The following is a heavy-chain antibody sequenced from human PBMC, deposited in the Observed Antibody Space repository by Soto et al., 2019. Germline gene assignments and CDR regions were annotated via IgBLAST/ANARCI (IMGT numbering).Heavy chain of an antibody. Sequence: SETLSLTCTVSGGSISSGGYYWSWIRQHPGKGLEWIGYIYYSGSTYYNPSLKSRVTISVDTSKNQFSLKLSSVTAADTAVYYCARSPYYMVRGVIDTAIDYWGQGTLVTVSS. J-gene: IGHJ4*02. CDR2: IYYSGST. V-gene: IGHV4-31*03. CDR1: GGSISSGGYY. CDR3: ARSPYYMVRGVIDTAIDY. D-gene: IGHD3-10*01.